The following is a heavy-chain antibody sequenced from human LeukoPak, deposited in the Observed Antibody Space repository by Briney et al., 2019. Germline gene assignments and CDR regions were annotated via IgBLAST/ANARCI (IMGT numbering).Heavy chain of an antibody. CDR3: ARGPNYSSGYHHFDY. CDR1: GYTFTSYG. V-gene: IGHV1-18*01. Sequence: EASVKVSCKASGYTFTSYGISWVRQAPGQGLEWMGWISAYNGNTNYAQKLQGRVTMTTDTSTSTAYMELRSLRSDDTAVYYCARGPNYSSGYHHFDYWGQGTLVTVSS. D-gene: IGHD3-22*01. J-gene: IGHJ4*02. CDR2: ISAYNGNT.